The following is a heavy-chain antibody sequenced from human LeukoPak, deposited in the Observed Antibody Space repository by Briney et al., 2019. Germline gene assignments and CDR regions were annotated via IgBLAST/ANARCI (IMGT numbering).Heavy chain of an antibody. V-gene: IGHV1-2*02. CDR2: INPNSGGT. CDR3: ARGFPWGIVGAAFDS. Sequence: ASVKVSCKASGYTFTGYYMHWVRQAPGQGLEWMGWINPNSGGTNYAQKFQGRVTMTRDTSISTAYMELSRLRSDDTAVYYCARGFPWGIVGAAFDSWGQGTLVTVSS. D-gene: IGHD1-26*01. CDR1: GYTFTGYY. J-gene: IGHJ4*02.